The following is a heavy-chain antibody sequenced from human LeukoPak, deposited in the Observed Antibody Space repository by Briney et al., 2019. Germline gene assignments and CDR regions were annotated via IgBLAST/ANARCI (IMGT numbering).Heavy chain of an antibody. CDR1: GFIFSSYV. CDR3: VNIAATGPDY. CDR2: ISHDGSTK. D-gene: IGHD6-13*01. J-gene: IGHJ4*02. Sequence: GRSLRLSCAASGFIFSSYVLHWVRQAPGKGLEWVAVISHDGSTKYYVDSVKGRFTISRDNSKNTLYLQMNSLRPDDTAVYYCVNIAATGPDYWGQGTLVTVSS. V-gene: IGHV3-30*03.